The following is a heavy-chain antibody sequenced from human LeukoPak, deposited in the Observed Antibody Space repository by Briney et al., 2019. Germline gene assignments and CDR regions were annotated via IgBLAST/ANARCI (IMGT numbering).Heavy chain of an antibody. CDR2: INWNGGST. D-gene: IGHD6-13*01. J-gene: IGHJ6*02. V-gene: IGHV3-20*01. CDR3: ARVYIAAADNYYYGMDV. Sequence: GGSLRLPCAASGFTFDDYGMSWVRQAPGKGLEWVSGINWNGGSTGYADPVKGRFTISRDIAKNSLYLQMNSLRAEDTALYHCARVYIAAADNYYYGMDVWGQGTTVTVSS. CDR1: GFTFDDYG.